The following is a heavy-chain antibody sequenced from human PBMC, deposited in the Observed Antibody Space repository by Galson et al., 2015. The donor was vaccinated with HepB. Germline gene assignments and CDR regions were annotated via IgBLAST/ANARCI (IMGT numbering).Heavy chain of an antibody. J-gene: IGHJ2*01. CDR1: GFTFSSYA. Sequence: SLRLSCAASGFTFSSYAMSWVRQAPGKGLEWVSAISGSGGSTYYADSVKGRFTISRDNSKNTLYLQMNSLRAEDTAVYYCAKELVVTAIQGRHWYFDLWGRGTLVTVSS. V-gene: IGHV3-23*01. D-gene: IGHD2-21*02. CDR3: AKELVVTAIQGRHWYFDL. CDR2: ISGSGGST.